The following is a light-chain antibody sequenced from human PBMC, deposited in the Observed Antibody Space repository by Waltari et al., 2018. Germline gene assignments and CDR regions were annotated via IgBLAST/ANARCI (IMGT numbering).Light chain of an antibody. CDR2: DVD. V-gene: IGLV2-11*01. CDR3: CSYAGSYGGSYSVV. CDR1: SSDVGAYNY. J-gene: IGLJ2*01. Sequence: QSALTQPRSVSGSPGQSVTFSCTGTSSDVGAYNYVSWYQHNPGKAPKLMVYDVDKRPSGVPDRFSCSKSGNTASLTISGLQAEDEADYYCCSYAGSYGGSYSVVFGGGTKVTVL.